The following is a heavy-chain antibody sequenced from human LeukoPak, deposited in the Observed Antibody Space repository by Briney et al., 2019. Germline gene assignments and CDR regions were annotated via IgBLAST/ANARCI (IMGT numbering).Heavy chain of an antibody. CDR2: INHSGST. CDR3: ASGTPGYSSGWSYFDY. CDR1: GGSFSGYY. J-gene: IGHJ4*02. D-gene: IGHD6-19*01. V-gene: IGHV4-34*01. Sequence: PSETLSLTCAVYGGSFSGYYWSWIRQPPGKGLEWIGEINHSGSTNYNPSLKSRVTISVDTSKNQFSLKLSSVTAADTAVYYCASGTPGYSSGWSYFDYWGQETLVTVSS.